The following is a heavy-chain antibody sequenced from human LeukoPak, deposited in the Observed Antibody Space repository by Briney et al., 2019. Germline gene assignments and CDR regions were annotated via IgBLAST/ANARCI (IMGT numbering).Heavy chain of an antibody. CDR1: GGSISSSSYY. CDR2: IYYSGST. D-gene: IGHD3-10*01. Sequence: KTSETLSLTCTVSGGSISSSSYYWGWIRQPPGKGLEWIGSIYYSGSTYYNPSLKSRVTISVDTSKNQFSLKLSSVTAADTAVYYCARDLPPGVLLGQGPYFDYWGQGTLVTVSS. J-gene: IGHJ4*02. V-gene: IGHV4-39*07. CDR3: ARDLPPGVLLGQGPYFDY.